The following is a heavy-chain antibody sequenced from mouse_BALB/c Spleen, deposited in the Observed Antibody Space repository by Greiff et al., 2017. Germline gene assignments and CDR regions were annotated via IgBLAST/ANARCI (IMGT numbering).Heavy chain of an antibody. CDR1: GDSITSGY. J-gene: IGHJ1*01. V-gene: IGHV3-8*02. D-gene: IGHD1-2*01. CDR3: ARDGVLRPYWYFDV. Sequence: EVQLVESGPSLVKPSQTLSLTCSVTGDSITSGYWNWIRKFPGNKLEYMGYISYSGSTYYNPSLKSRISITRDTSKNQYYLQLNSVTTEDTATYYCARDGVLRPYWYFDVWGAGTTVTVSS. CDR2: ISYSGST.